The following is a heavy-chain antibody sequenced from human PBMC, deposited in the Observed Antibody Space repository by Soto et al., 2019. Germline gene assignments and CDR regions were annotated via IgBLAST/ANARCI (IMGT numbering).Heavy chain of an antibody. V-gene: IGHV3-48*02. CDR3: AREGGRHCSPTRCYNAFDI. Sequence: GGSLRLSCASSGFSFSAFSMNWVRQAPGKGLEWVSYISSSSNTIYYADSVKGRFTISRDNAQNTLYLQMNSLRDEDTAVYYCAREGGRHCSPTRCYNAFDIWGQGTMVTVS. D-gene: IGHD2-2*02. CDR1: GFSFSAFS. J-gene: IGHJ3*02. CDR2: ISSSSNTI.